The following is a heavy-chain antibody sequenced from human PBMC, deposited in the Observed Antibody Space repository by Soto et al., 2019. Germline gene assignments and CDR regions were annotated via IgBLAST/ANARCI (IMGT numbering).Heavy chain of an antibody. D-gene: IGHD3-3*01. CDR1: GFTFSSYA. J-gene: IGHJ4*02. V-gene: IGHV3-64D*08. CDR2: ISSNGGST. Sequence: GGSLRLSCSASGFTFSSYAMHWVRQAPGKGLEYVSAISSNGGSTYYADSVKGRFTISRDNSKNTLYLQMSSLRAEDTAVYYCVKSPSRKYYDFWSGYYNSREHYFDYWGQGTLVTVSS. CDR3: VKSPSRKYYDFWSGYYNSREHYFDY.